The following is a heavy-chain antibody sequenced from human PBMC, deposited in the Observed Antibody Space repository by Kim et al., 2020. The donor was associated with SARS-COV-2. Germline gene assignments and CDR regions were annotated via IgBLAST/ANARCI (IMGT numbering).Heavy chain of an antibody. CDR2: ISDSGSNT. D-gene: IGHD6-6*01. J-gene: IGHJ4*02. V-gene: IGHV3-23*01. CDR1: GFTFSSYS. CDR3: AKDPESSSSYRAQRE. Sequence: GGSLRLSCAASGFTFSSYSMSWVRQAPGKGLEWVASISDSGSNTYFADSVKGRFTISRDNSKNTLYLQMSTLRAEDTAVYFCAKDPESSSSYRAQREWGQGPLVTVSS.